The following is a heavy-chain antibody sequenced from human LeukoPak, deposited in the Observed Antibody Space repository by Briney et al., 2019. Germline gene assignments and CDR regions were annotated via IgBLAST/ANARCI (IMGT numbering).Heavy chain of an antibody. CDR1: GDSVSRSDSY. D-gene: IGHD3-22*01. Sequence: SETLSLTCSVSGDSVSRSDSYWDWIRQPPGKGLEWIGTIYYSGRTYYSPSLKSRVTMSVDPSNNQFSLNLRSVTAADTAVYYCARRRYYDGSGYLEWAQGTLLSVSS. CDR3: ARRRYYDGSGYLE. J-gene: IGHJ1*01. V-gene: IGHV4-39*01. CDR2: IYYSGRT.